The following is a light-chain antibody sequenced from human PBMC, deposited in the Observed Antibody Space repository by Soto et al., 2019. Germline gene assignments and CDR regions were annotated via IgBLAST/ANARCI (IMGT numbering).Light chain of an antibody. V-gene: IGKV1-39*01. CDR2: AAS. CDR1: QSISSY. CDR3: QQSYSTPLT. J-gene: IGKJ4*01. Sequence: DIQMTQSPSSLSASVGDRVTITCGAGQSISSYLNWYQQKPGKAPKLLIYAASSLQSGVPSRFSGSGSGTDFTLTISSLQPEDSATYYCQQSYSTPLTFGGGTKVEIK.